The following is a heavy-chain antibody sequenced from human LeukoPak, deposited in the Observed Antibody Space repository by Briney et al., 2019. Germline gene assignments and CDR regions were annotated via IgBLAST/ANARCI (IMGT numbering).Heavy chain of an antibody. V-gene: IGHV3-23*01. J-gene: IGHJ4*02. Sequence: GGSLRLSCVVFGITLSNYGMSWVRQAPGKGLEWVAGISDRGGSTNYADSVKGRFTISRDNPKNTLYLQMNSLRSEDTAVYFCAKRGVVIRAVLVVGFHKEAYYFDSWGQGALVTVSS. CDR2: ISDRGGST. CDR3: AKRGVVIRAVLVVGFHKEAYYFDS. D-gene: IGHD2-15*01. CDR1: GITLSNYG.